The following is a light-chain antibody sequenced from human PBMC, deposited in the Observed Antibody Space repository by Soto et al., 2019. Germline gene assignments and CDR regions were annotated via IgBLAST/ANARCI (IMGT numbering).Light chain of an antibody. J-gene: IGKJ1*01. CDR1: QGISYW. V-gene: IGKV1D-12*01. CDR3: QQSNSFPWT. Sequence: DIQMTQSPSSVSASVGDRVTITCRASQGISYWLAWYQQKPGEAPKLLIYASSTLQSGVPSRFSGSGSGTDCTLTINSLQPEDIATYYCQQSNSFPWTLGQGTKVEIK. CDR2: ASS.